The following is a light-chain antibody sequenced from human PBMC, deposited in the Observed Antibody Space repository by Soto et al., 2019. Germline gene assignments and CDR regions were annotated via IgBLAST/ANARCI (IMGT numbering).Light chain of an antibody. Sequence: QSVLTQPPSVSAAPGQKVTISCSGNSSNIGKNYVSWFQQFPGTAPKLLIYDNNKRPSGIPDRFSGSNSGTSATLGITGLQTGEEADYYCDTWDRSLSAVVFGGGTKLTVL. CDR2: DNN. J-gene: IGLJ2*01. V-gene: IGLV1-51*01. CDR1: SSNIGKNY. CDR3: DTWDRSLSAVV.